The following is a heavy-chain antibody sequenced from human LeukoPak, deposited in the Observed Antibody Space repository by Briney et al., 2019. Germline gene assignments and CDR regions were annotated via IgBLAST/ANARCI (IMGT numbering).Heavy chain of an antibody. Sequence: ASVKVSCKASGYTFTSYGINWVRQATGQGLEWTGWMNPNSGNTGYAQKFQGRVTMTRNTSISTAYMELSSLRSEDTAVYYCARGDSSSSGYFDYWGQGTLVTVSS. V-gene: IGHV1-8*01. J-gene: IGHJ4*02. D-gene: IGHD6-6*01. CDR1: GYTFTSYG. CDR3: ARGDSSSSGYFDY. CDR2: MNPNSGNT.